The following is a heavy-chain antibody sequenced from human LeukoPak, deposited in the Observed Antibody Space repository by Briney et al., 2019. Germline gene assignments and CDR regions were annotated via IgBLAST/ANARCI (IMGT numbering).Heavy chain of an antibody. CDR3: ARGPPGRSRKIAVAGSYWFDP. Sequence: ASVKVSCKASGYTFTSYDINWVRQATGQGLEWMGWMNPNSGNTGYAQKFQGRVTMTRNTSISTAYMELSSLRSEDTAVYYCARGPPGRSRKIAVAGSYWFDPWGQGTLVTVCS. CDR1: GYTFTSYD. V-gene: IGHV1-8*01. CDR2: MNPNSGNT. D-gene: IGHD6-19*01. J-gene: IGHJ5*02.